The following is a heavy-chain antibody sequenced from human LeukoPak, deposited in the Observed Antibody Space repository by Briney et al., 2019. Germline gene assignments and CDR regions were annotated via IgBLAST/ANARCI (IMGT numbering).Heavy chain of an antibody. Sequence: GGSLRLSCSASGFTFSSYAMHWVRQAPGKGLEYVSAISSNGGSTYYADSVKGRFTISRNNSKNTLYLQISSLRAEDTAVYYCVKEHCSSTSCFYFDYWGQGTLVTVSS. CDR2: ISSNGGST. J-gene: IGHJ4*02. V-gene: IGHV3-64D*09. D-gene: IGHD2-2*01. CDR1: GFTFSSYA. CDR3: VKEHCSSTSCFYFDY.